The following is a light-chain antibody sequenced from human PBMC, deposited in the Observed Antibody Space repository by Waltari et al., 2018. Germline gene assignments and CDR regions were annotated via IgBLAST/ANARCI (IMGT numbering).Light chain of an antibody. CDR3: SSSAGTNNKHVV. V-gene: IGLV2-8*01. Sequence: QSALTQPPSASGSPGQSVTISCTGTRTAGGDSDYVSWYQQHPGKAPKLMIYEVTRRPSGVPDRFSGSKSGNTASLTVSGLLADDEADYYCSSSAGTNNKHVVFGGGTKLTVL. CDR1: RTAGGDSDY. J-gene: IGLJ3*02. CDR2: EVT.